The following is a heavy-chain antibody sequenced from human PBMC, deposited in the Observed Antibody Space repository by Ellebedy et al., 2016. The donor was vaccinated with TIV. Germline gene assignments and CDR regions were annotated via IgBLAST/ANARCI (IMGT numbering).Heavy chain of an antibody. CDR1: GFTFSSYA. Sequence: GESLKISCAASGFTFSSYAMHWVRQAPGKGLEWVAVISYDGSNKYYADSVKGRFTISRDKSKNTLYLQMNSLRAEDTAVYYCASTIVGANDYWGQGTLVTVSS. CDR3: ASTIVGANDY. V-gene: IGHV3-30-3*01. CDR2: ISYDGSNK. J-gene: IGHJ4*02. D-gene: IGHD1-26*01.